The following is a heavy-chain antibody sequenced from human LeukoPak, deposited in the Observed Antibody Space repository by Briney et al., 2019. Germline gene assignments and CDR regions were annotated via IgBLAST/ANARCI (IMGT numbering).Heavy chain of an antibody. D-gene: IGHD1-26*01. CDR3: AKGARWELPLDY. V-gene: IGHV3-23*01. J-gene: IGHJ4*02. CDR1: GFTFSSYA. CDR2: ISGSVGRT. Sequence: GGSLRLSCAASGFTFSSYAMSWVRQAPGKGLEGVSAISGSVGRTYSADSVKRRFTISTHNSMDTLYLQMNSLRADDTAVYYCAKGARWELPLDYWGQGTLVTVSS.